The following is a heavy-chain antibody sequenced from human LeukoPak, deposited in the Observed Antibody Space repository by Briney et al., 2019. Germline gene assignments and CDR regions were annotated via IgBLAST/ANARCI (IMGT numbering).Heavy chain of an antibody. CDR3: ARHVLIYP. V-gene: IGHV3-48*01. CDR1: GFTFGSYS. Sequence: GGSLRLSCAASGFTFGSYSMNWVRQAPGKGLEWVSYISSSSSTIYYADSVKGRFTISRDNTKNTLYLQMNSLGAEDTAVYYCARHVLIYPWGQGTLVTVSS. D-gene: IGHD3-16*01. CDR2: ISSSSSTI. J-gene: IGHJ5*02.